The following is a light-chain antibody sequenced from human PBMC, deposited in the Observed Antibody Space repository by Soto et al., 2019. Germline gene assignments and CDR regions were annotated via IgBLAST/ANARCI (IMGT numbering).Light chain of an antibody. CDR2: AAS. CDR1: QGLSSD. Sequence: DIQLTQSPSFLSASVGDRVTITCRASQGLSSDLAWYQQKPGKAPKLLIYAASTLQSGVPSRFSGSGSGTDFTPQISSLKPKVFATYTGQRLNIYPTLFGQGT. J-gene: IGKJ5*01. CDR3: QRLNIYPTL. V-gene: IGKV1-9*01.